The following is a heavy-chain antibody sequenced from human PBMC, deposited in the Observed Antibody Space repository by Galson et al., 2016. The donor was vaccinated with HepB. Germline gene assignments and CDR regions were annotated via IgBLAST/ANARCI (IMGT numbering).Heavy chain of an antibody. CDR1: GGSVSSSSYY. J-gene: IGHJ4*02. CDR3: ARLGTVTSRVPFDF. CDR2: IHYSGST. D-gene: IGHD4-11*01. V-gene: IGHV4-39*01. Sequence: SLTCTVSGGSVSSSSYYWGWIRQPPGKGLEWIGTIHYSGSTYYNPSLKSRLTVSVDTSKNQFSLELSSVTAADTAVYYCARLGTVTSRVPFDFWGRGTLVTVSS.